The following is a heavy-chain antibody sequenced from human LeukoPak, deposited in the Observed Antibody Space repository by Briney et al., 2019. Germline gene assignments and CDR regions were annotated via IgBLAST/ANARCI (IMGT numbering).Heavy chain of an antibody. J-gene: IGHJ4*02. CDR2: INPNSGGT. Sequence: RASVKVSCKASGYTFTSYYMHWVRQAPGQGLEWMGWINPNSGGTNYAQKFQGRVTITRNTSISTAYMELSSLRSEDTAVYYCAIVPMIPAVAGTNYWGQGTLVTVSS. V-gene: IGHV1-2*02. CDR3: AIVPMIPAVAGTNY. CDR1: GYTFTSYY. D-gene: IGHD6-19*01.